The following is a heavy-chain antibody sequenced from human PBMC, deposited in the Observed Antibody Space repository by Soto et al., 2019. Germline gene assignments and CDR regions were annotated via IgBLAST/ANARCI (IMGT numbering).Heavy chain of an antibody. CDR3: AKDPGPWELPYYFDY. V-gene: IGHV3-23*01. D-gene: IGHD1-26*01. CDR1: GLTFNLYA. CDR2: LSGGGSTT. J-gene: IGHJ4*02. Sequence: EVQLLESGGDFVQPGESLRLSCAASGLTFNLYAMSWVRQAPGKGLEWVSALSGGGSTTYYADSVKGRFTISRDNSKNTLYLQMNSLRAEDTAVYYCAKDPGPWELPYYFDYWGQGTLVTVSS.